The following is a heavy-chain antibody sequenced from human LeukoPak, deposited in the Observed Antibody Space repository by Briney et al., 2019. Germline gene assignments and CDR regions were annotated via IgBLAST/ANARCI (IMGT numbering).Heavy chain of an antibody. V-gene: IGHV3-23*01. D-gene: IGHD3-22*01. Sequence: GGSLRLSCAASGFTFSSYAMSWVRQAPEKGLEWVATISGSGGGTYYADSVKGRFTVSRDNSKNTLYLQMNSLRAEDTAVYYCAKDIYYDSSGYRGYFDYWGQGTLVTVSS. CDR2: ISGSGGGT. CDR3: AKDIYYDSSGYRGYFDY. J-gene: IGHJ4*02. CDR1: GFTFSSYA.